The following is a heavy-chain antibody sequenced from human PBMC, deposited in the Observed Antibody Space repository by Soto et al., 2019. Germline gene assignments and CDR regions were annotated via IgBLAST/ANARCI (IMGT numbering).Heavy chain of an antibody. CDR2: INYSGST. V-gene: IGHV4-30-4*01. D-gene: IGHD2-2*01. CDR3: ARVVRFCSSPSCRGRNWFDP. CDR1: GDSMINDDFY. J-gene: IGHJ5*02. Sequence: QVQLQESGPGLVKPSQTLSLTCTVSGDSMINDDFYWSWIRQSPGKGLEWLAYINYSGSTYSNPSLKSPITISVDTSKNLFSLKVNSVTATDTAFYYCARVVRFCSSPSCRGRNWFDPWGQGTRVTVSS.